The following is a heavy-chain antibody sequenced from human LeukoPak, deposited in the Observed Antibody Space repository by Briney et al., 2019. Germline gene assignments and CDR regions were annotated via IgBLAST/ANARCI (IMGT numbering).Heavy chain of an antibody. CDR3: TRESGSYHGNDY. V-gene: IGHV1-2*06. CDR2: INPNNGAT. Sequence: GASVKVSCTASGYTLTGYYMHWVRQAPGQGLEWMGRINPNNGATNYAQKLQGRVTITGDTSISTAYMELSSLRSDDTAVYYCTRESGSYHGNDYWGQGTLVTVSS. J-gene: IGHJ4*02. CDR1: GYTLTGYY. D-gene: IGHD1-26*01.